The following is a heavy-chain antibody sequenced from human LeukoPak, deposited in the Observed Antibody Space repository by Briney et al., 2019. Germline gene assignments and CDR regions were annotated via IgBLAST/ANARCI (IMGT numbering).Heavy chain of an antibody. CDR3: ARDTWSGSDY. Sequence: PSETLSLTCAVYGGSFSGYYWSWIRKPPGKGLEWIGEINHSGSTNYNPSLKSRVTISVDTSKNQFSLKLSSVTAADTAVYYCARDTWSGSDYWGQGTLSPSPQ. V-gene: IGHV4-34*01. CDR1: GGSFSGYY. CDR2: INHSGST. D-gene: IGHD3-10*01. J-gene: IGHJ4*02.